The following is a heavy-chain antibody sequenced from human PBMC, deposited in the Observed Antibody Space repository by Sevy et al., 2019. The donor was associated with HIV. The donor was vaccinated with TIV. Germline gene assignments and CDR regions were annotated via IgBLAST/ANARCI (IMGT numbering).Heavy chain of an antibody. D-gene: IGHD3-9*01. J-gene: IGHJ4*02. CDR3: ARFNILTGFDY. Sequence: SETLSLTCTVSGGSISSSSYYWSWSRQPAGKGLEWVGRIYTSGSSNYNPSLKSRVTMSVDTSKNQLSLKLSSVTAADTAVSYCARFNILTGFDYWGQGILVTVSS. CDR2: IYTSGSS. CDR1: GGSISSSSYY. V-gene: IGHV4-61*02.